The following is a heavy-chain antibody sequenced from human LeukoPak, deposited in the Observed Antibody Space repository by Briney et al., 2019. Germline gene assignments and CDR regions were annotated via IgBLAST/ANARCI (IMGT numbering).Heavy chain of an antibody. J-gene: IGHJ3*02. CDR3: ARDLDYYDSSGYYSKPYAFDI. V-gene: IGHV4-38-2*02. D-gene: IGHD3-22*01. Sequence: SENLSLTCTVSGYSISSGYYWGWIRQPPGKGLEWIGSIYHSGSTYYNPSLKSRVTISVDTSKNQFSLKLSSVTAADTAVYYCARDLDYYDSSGYYSKPYAFDIWGQGTMVTVSS. CDR1: GYSISSGYY. CDR2: IYHSGST.